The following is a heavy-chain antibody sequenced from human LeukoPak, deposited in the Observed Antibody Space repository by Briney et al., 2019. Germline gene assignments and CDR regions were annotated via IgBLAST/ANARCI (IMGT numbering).Heavy chain of an antibody. J-gene: IGHJ3*02. D-gene: IGHD2-8*01. Sequence: GESLMISCKGSGYRFTSYWISWVRQMPGKGLEWRGRIDPSDSYTNYSPSFQGHLTISADKSISTAYLQWSSLKASDTAMYYCARHQLLGPCFKGVCSDAFDIWGQGTMVTVSS. CDR1: GYRFTSYW. CDR2: IDPSDSYT. CDR3: ARHQLLGPCFKGVCSDAFDI. V-gene: IGHV5-10-1*01.